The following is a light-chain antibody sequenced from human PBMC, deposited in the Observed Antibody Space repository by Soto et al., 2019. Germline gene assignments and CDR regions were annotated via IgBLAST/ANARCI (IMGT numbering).Light chain of an antibody. V-gene: IGKV3-20*01. CDR3: QLYGGSHMFS. Sequence: EIVLTQSPGTLSLSPGEGGTLSCRASQSISSSYLAWYQQKPGQSPRLLFYAASSRATGVPDRFSGSGSGTDFTLTISRLEPEDFAVYYCQLYGGSHMFSFGQVTKLEIK. CDR1: QSISSSY. J-gene: IGKJ2*01. CDR2: AAS.